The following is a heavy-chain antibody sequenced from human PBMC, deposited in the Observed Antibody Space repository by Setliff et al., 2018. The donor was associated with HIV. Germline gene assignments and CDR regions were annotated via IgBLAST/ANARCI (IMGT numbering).Heavy chain of an antibody. J-gene: IGHJ6*03. CDR1: GGSISNYY. Sequence: SETLSLTCSISGGSISNYYWVWIRQSPGKGLEWIGHIHYGGGTYYNPSLESRVSISRDTSKNQFSLNLRDVTVGDTALYYCARAVIRREDRGMWTKLWSAPNHMDVWGKGITVTVSS. D-gene: IGHD3-10*01. V-gene: IGHV4-59*01. CDR2: IHYGGGT. CDR3: ARAVIRREDRGMWTKLWSAPNHMDV.